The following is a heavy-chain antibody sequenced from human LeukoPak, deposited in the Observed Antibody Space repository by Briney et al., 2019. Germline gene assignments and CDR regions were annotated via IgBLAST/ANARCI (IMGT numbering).Heavy chain of an antibody. CDR1: GFTFSDYI. CDR2: IRRGSNSYTT. Sequence: GGSLRLSCAASGFTFSDYILDWVRQAPGKGLEWVGRIRRGSNSYTTEYAASVKGRFIISRDDSKNSLYLHMNRLKTEDTAVYHCTRDGGEGGNSAFDIWGQGTMVTVSS. CDR3: TRDGGEGGNSAFDI. V-gene: IGHV3-72*01. J-gene: IGHJ3*02. D-gene: IGHD3-16*01.